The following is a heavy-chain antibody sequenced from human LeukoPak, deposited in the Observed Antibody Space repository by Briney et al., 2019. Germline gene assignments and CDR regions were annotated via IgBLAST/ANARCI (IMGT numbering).Heavy chain of an antibody. Sequence: GGSLRLSCAASGFTFSSYAMSWVRQAPGKGLEWVSAISGSGGSTYYADSVKGRFTISRDNSKNTLYLQMNSLRAEDTVVYYCAKLLYYYDSSQPWWGQGRLVTVSS. V-gene: IGHV3-23*01. CDR2: ISGSGGST. CDR3: AKLLYYYDSSQPW. J-gene: IGHJ4*02. D-gene: IGHD3-22*01. CDR1: GFTFSSYA.